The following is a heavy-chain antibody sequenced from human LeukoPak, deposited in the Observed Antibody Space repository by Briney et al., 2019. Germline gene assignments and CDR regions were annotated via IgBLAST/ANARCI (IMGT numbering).Heavy chain of an antibody. Sequence: GGSLRLSCAASGFTFRNYVIHWVRQAPGKGLEWVAVTSSDLNVKLYADSVKGRFTISRDNSKNTLYLQMNSLRAEDTAVYYCARDPSGGDGYNSKEIGAFDIWGQGTMVTVSS. CDR2: TSSDLNVK. V-gene: IGHV3-30*14. CDR3: ARDPSGGDGYNSKEIGAFDI. J-gene: IGHJ3*02. D-gene: IGHD5-24*01. CDR1: GFTFRNYV.